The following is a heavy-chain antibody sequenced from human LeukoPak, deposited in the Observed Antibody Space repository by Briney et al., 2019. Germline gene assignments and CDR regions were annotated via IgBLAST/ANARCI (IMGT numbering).Heavy chain of an antibody. CDR2: INHSGST. CDR3: ARGLLRGGYCSSTSCYRYYYYGMDV. V-gene: IGHV4-34*01. CDR1: GGSFSGYY. D-gene: IGHD2-2*02. Sequence: SETLSITCAVYGGSFSGYYWSWIRQPPGKGLEWIGEINHSGSTNYNPSLKSRVTISVDTSKNQFSLKLSSVTAADTAVYYCARGLLRGGYCSSTSCYRYYYYGMDVWGQGTTVTVSS. J-gene: IGHJ6*02.